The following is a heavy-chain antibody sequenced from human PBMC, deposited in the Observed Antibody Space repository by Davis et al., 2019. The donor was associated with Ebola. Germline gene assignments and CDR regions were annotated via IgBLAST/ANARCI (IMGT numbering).Heavy chain of an antibody. J-gene: IGHJ4*02. CDR1: GGSISNYY. D-gene: IGHD2-21*02. CDR2: IYYSGST. Sequence: MPSETLSLTCTVSGGSISNYYWSWIRQPPGKGLEWIGYIYYSGSTNYNPSLKSRITMSVDTSKNQFSLKMSSVTAADTAMYYCARAGGAYCSGDCSPFDYWGQGSLVTVSS. CDR3: ARAGGAYCSGDCSPFDY. V-gene: IGHV4-59*12.